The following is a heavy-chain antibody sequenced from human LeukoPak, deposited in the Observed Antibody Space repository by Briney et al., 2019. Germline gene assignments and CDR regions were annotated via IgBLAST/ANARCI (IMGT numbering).Heavy chain of an antibody. V-gene: IGHV3-21*01. Sequence: PGGSLRLSCAASGFTFSSYSKNWVRQAPGKGLEWVSSISSSSSYIYYANSVKGRFTISRDNAKNSLYLQMNSLRAEDTAVYYCARDTAMALDYWGQGTLVTVPS. CDR2: ISSSSSYI. CDR3: ARDTAMALDY. J-gene: IGHJ4*02. CDR1: GFTFSSYS. D-gene: IGHD5-18*01.